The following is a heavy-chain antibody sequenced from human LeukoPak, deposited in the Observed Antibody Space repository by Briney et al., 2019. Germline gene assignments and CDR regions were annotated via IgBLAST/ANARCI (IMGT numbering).Heavy chain of an antibody. Sequence: ASVKVSCKASGYTFTSYYMHWVRQAPGQGLEWMGIINPSGGSTSYAQKFQGRVTMTRDMSTSTVYMELSSLRSEDTAVYYCARDLYSRRMNYHGSGSYFAYWGQGTLVTVSS. CDR1: GYTFTSYY. J-gene: IGHJ4*02. V-gene: IGHV1-46*01. CDR3: ARDLYSRRMNYHGSGSYFAY. D-gene: IGHD3-10*01. CDR2: INPSGGST.